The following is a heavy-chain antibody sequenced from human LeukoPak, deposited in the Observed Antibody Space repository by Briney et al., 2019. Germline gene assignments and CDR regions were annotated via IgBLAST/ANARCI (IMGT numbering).Heavy chain of an antibody. CDR3: APDLRGSDWSVDY. V-gene: IGHV3-23*01. Sequence: GWSVRLSCAASGFTFPSYAMSGVRQAPGKGLEGVAVISNSGCSTWYADSVKARFTISRDNSKNTLSLQMNSLRAEDSAVYYCAPDLRGSDWSVDYWGQGTLVTVSS. CDR2: ISNSGCST. D-gene: IGHD3-9*01. J-gene: IGHJ4*02. CDR1: GFTFPSYA.